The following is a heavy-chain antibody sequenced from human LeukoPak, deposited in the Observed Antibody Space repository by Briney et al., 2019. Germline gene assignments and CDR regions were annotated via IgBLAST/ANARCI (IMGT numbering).Heavy chain of an antibody. J-gene: IGHJ6*03. D-gene: IGHD3-3*01. CDR3: ARVNRFRIGFLYYYYMDV. CDR1: GYSISSGYY. CDR2: IFYSGST. Sequence: PSETLSLTCTVSGYSISSGYYWGWIRQPPGKGLEWIGNIFYSGSTYYSPSLKSRVTISLDTSRNQFSLKLNSVTAADTAVYYCARVNRFRIGFLYYYYMDVWGKGTTVTVSS. V-gene: IGHV4-38-2*02.